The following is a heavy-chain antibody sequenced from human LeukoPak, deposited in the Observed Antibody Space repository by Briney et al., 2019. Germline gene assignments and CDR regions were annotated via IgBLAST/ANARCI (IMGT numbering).Heavy chain of an antibody. CDR1: GFTFDDYA. J-gene: IGHJ4*02. CDR2: ISGDGGST. Sequence: GGSLRLSCAASGFTFDDYAMHWVRQAPGKGLEWVSLISGDGGSTYYADSAKGRFTISRDNSKNSLYLQMNSLRTEDTALYYCAKDIGLEGATYFDYWGQGTLVTVSS. D-gene: IGHD1-26*01. CDR3: AKDIGLEGATYFDY. V-gene: IGHV3-43*02.